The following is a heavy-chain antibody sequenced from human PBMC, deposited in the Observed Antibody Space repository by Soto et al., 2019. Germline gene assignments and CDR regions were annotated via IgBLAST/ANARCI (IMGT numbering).Heavy chain of an antibody. CDR2: IHNSGST. V-gene: IGHV4-30-4*01. CDR3: ARGEVRGPFDI. CDR1: GGSMNSYVYY. Sequence: QQQLQESGPGLVKPSQTLSLICTVSGGSMNSYVYYWSWIRQPPGKGLEWIGYIHNSGSTYYNPSLKSRPTISSDMSKNQFSLTLNSVTAADTALYFCARGEVRGPFDIWGQGTKVTVSS. D-gene: IGHD3-10*01. J-gene: IGHJ3*02.